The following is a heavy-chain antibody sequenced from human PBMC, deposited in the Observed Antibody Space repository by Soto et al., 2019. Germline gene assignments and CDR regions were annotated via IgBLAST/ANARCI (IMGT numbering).Heavy chain of an antibody. CDR1: GFTFSSYA. CDR2: ISYDGSNK. Sequence: SLRLSCAASGFTFSSYAMHWVRQAPGKGLEWVAVISYDGSNKYYADSVKGRFTISRDNSKNTLYLQMNSLRAEDTAVYYCARDLSIVATSYYYYGMDVWGQGTTVTVSS. V-gene: IGHV3-30-3*01. D-gene: IGHD5-12*01. CDR3: ARDLSIVATSYYYYGMDV. J-gene: IGHJ6*02.